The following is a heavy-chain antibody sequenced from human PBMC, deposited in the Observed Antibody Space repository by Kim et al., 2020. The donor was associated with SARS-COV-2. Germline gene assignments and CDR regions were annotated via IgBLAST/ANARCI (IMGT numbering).Heavy chain of an antibody. CDR1: GGTFSSYA. CDR2: IIPIFGTA. D-gene: IGHD2-15*01. Sequence: SVKVSCKASGGTFSSYAISWVRQAPGQGLEWMGGIIPIFGTANYAQKFQGRVTITADESTSTAYMELSSLRSEDTAVYYCARVRWYCSGGSCYSPYYYYGMDVWGQGTTVTVSS. CDR3: ARVRWYCSGGSCYSPYYYYGMDV. V-gene: IGHV1-69*13. J-gene: IGHJ6*02.